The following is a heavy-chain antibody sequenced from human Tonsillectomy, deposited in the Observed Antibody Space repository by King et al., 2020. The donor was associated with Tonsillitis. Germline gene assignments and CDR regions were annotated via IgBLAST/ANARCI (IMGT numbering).Heavy chain of an antibody. D-gene: IGHD2-21*02. V-gene: IGHV4-30-4*07. Sequence: QVQLQESGPGLVKPSQTLSLTCAVSGASMRSGGYPWSWIRQPPGKGLEWIGYIYYSGGTYYNPSLKSRVTMSVDTSKNQFSLKLSSVTAADTAMYYCARLGDCAGDCLRQWGQGTLVTVSS. CDR1: GASMRSGGYP. CDR2: IYYSGGT. J-gene: IGHJ4*02. CDR3: ARLGDCAGDCLRQ.